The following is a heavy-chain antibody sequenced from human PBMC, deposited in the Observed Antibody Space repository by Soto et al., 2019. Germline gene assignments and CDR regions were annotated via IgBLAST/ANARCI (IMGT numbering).Heavy chain of an antibody. CDR1: GFTFSSYW. CDR3: ARDHTEVGYFDDYYYYYGMDV. D-gene: IGHD3-9*01. J-gene: IGHJ6*02. Sequence: EVQLVESGGGLVQPGGSLRLSCAASGFTFSSYWMSWVRQAPGKGLEWVANIKQDGSEKYYVDSVKGRFTISRDNAKNSLYLQMNSLRAEDTAVYYCARDHTEVGYFDDYYYYYGMDVWGQGTTVTVSS. CDR2: IKQDGSEK. V-gene: IGHV3-7*03.